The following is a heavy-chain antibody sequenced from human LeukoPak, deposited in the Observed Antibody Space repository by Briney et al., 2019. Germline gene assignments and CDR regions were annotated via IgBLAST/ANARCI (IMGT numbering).Heavy chain of an antibody. J-gene: IGHJ4*02. CDR2: IHYSGST. D-gene: IGHD3-22*01. Sequence: SETLSLTCTVSGGSINSYYWSWIRQPPGKGLEWIGCIHYSGSTNYNPSLKSRVTISVDTSKNQFSLRLSSVTAADTAVYYCARVRDRSGYFYDFDYWGQGTLVTVSS. CDR1: GGSINSYY. CDR3: ARVRDRSGYFYDFDY. V-gene: IGHV4-59*01.